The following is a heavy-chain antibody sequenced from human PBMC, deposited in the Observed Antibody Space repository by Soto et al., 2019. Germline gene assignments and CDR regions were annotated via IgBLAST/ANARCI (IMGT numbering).Heavy chain of an antibody. J-gene: IGHJ6*02. CDR3: VLVDNYVTPTPQNV. D-gene: IGHD3-16*01. CDR1: GYIFVNYG. CDR2: ISPYTGNT. V-gene: IGHV1-18*01. Sequence: QVQLVQSGDEVKKPGASVKVSCKASGYIFVNYGIAWVRQAPGQGLEWMGWISPYTGNTHSASKVQGRLTMPTDTDTSTAYMDLGSLTSDDTAVYYCVLVDNYVTPTPQNVLGQGSTVTVSS.